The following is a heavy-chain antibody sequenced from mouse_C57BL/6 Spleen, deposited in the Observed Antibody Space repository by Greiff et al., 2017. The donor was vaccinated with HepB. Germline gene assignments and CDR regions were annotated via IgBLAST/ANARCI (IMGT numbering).Heavy chain of an antibody. CDR1: GYTFTSYW. V-gene: IGHV1-64*01. J-gene: IGHJ3*01. Sequence: VQLQQPGAELVKPGASVKLSCKASGYTFTSYWMHWVKQRPGQGLEWIGMIHPNSGSTNYNEKFKSKATLTVDKSSSTAYMQLSSLTSEDSAVYYCAREGIYDGYPAYWGQGTLVTVSA. D-gene: IGHD2-3*01. CDR2: IHPNSGST. CDR3: AREGIYDGYPAY.